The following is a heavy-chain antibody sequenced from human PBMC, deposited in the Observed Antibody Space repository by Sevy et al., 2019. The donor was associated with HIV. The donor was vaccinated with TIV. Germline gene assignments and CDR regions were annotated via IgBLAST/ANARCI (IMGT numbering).Heavy chain of an antibody. CDR3: ATDRISDWFFDS. D-gene: IGHD3-9*01. CDR2: IGGSGGST. V-gene: IGHV3-23*01. J-gene: IGHJ4*02. Sequence: GGSLRVSCTASGFTFTDYVMNWVRQAPGRGLEWVSSIGGSGGSTHYADSVKGRFTISRDNSKNTLYLQMNSLRAEDTAVYYCATDRISDWFFDSWGQGTLVTVSS. CDR1: GFTFTDYV.